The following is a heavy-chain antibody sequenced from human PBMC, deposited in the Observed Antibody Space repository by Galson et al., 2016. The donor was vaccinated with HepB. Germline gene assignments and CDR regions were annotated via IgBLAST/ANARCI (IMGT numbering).Heavy chain of an antibody. CDR3: AMGNSGWPDY. Sequence: SLRLSCAASGSTFSHYWMNWVRQAPGKGLAWVAIINQDGSEKYSVDSLKGRFTISRDNAKNSLYLQMNSLRAEDTAVYYCAMGNSGWPDYWGQGTLVTVSS. CDR2: INQDGSEK. CDR1: GSTFSHYW. D-gene: IGHD6-19*01. J-gene: IGHJ4*02. V-gene: IGHV3-7*01.